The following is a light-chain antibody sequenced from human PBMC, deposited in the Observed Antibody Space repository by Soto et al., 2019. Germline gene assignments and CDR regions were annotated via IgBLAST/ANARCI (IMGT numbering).Light chain of an antibody. CDR3: CSYAGDYTLV. J-gene: IGLJ3*02. Sequence: QSVLTQPRSVSGSPGQSVTISCTGTSSDVGAYNYVSWYQRHPGKAPQLMIYDVTERPSGVPDRFSGSKSGNTASLTISGLQAEDEADYYCCSYAGDYTLVFGGGTKLTVL. CDR1: SSDVGAYNY. CDR2: DVT. V-gene: IGLV2-11*01.